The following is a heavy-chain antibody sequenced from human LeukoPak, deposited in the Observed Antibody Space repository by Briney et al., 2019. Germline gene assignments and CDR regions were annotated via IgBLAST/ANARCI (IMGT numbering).Heavy chain of an antibody. J-gene: IGHJ6*03. CDR1: GYSFTSYW. D-gene: IGHD3-10*01. V-gene: IGHV5-51*01. CDR2: IYPGDSDT. Sequence: PGESLKISCKGSGYSFTSYWIGWVRQMPGKGLEWMGIIYPGDSDTRYSPSFQGQVTISADKSISTAYLQWSSLKASDTATYYCARSGSGSYWYYYMDVWGKGTTVTISS. CDR3: ARSGSGSYWYYYMDV.